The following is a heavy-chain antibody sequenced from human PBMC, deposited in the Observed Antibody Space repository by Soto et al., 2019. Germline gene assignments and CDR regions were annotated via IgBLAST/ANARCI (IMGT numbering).Heavy chain of an antibody. D-gene: IGHD3-22*01. J-gene: IGHJ6*03. CDR2: INHSGST. V-gene: IGHV4-34*01. Sequence: PSETLSLTCAVYGGSFSGYYWSWIRQPPGKGLEWIGEINHSGSTNYNPSLKSRVTISVDTSKNQFSLKLSSVTAADTAVYYCARSSGGYYYYYSYYMDVWGKGTTVTVSS. CDR3: ARSSGGYYYYYSYYMDV. CDR1: GGSFSGYY.